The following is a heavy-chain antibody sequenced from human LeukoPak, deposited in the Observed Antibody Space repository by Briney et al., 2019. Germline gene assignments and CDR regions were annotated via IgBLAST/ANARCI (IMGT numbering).Heavy chain of an antibody. D-gene: IGHD2-21*02. Sequence: GGSLRLSCAASGFTFSSSWMHWVRQAPGKGLVWVSRINIDGSNTIYADSVKGRFTISRDNAKNTLYLQMNSLRHEDTAVYYCARDWDVIVTAIHYDAFDIWGQGTMVTVSS. CDR1: GFTFSSSW. V-gene: IGHV3-74*01. CDR2: INIDGSNT. CDR3: ARDWDVIVTAIHYDAFDI. J-gene: IGHJ3*02.